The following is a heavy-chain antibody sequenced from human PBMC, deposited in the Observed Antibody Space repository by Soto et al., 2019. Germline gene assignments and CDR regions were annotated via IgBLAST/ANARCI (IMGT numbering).Heavy chain of an antibody. J-gene: IGHJ5*02. CDR1: GFTFSSYG. Sequence: QVQLVESGGGVVQPGRSLRLSCAASGFTFSSYGMHWVRQAPGKGLEWVAVIWYDGSNKYYADSVKGRFTISRDNSKNTLYRQMNSLRAEDTAVYYCARDRFIFGVGTDWFDPWGQGTLVTVSS. D-gene: IGHD3-3*01. V-gene: IGHV3-33*01. CDR3: ARDRFIFGVGTDWFDP. CDR2: IWYDGSNK.